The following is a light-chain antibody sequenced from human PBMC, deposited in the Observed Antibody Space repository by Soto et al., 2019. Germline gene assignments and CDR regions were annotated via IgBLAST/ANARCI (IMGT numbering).Light chain of an antibody. V-gene: IGKV1-27*01. CDR2: AAS. CDR3: QKYSSVIT. CDR1: QGISNF. J-gene: IGKJ5*01. Sequence: DIQMTQSPSSLSASVGDRVTITCRASQGISNFLAWYQQKPGKVPKLLISAASTVQSGVPSRFSGSGSGTDFSLTITSLQPEDVATYYCQKYSSVITFGQGPRLEIK.